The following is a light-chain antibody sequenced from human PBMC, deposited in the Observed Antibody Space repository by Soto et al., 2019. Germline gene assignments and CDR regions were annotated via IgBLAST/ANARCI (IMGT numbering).Light chain of an antibody. CDR1: SSDVGGYDY. Sequence: QSALTQPRSVSGSPGQSVAISCTGSSSDVGGYDYASWFQQHPGKAPKLMIYDVSKRPSGVPDRFSGSKSGNTASLTISGLQAEDEADYYCCSYAGSPYVFGTGTKLTVL. CDR2: DVS. V-gene: IGLV2-11*01. CDR3: CSYAGSPYV. J-gene: IGLJ1*01.